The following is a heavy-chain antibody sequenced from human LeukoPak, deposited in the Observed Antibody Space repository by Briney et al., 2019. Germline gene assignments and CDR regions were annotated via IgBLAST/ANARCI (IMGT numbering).Heavy chain of an antibody. D-gene: IGHD2-15*01. Sequence: GASVKVSCKASGYTFTGYYMHWVRQAPGQGLEWMGWINPNSGDTNYAQKFQGRVTMTRDTSISTAYMELGSLRSDDTALYYCGRGYCSGGRCYVIDYWGQGTLVTVSS. J-gene: IGHJ4*02. CDR3: GRGYCSGGRCYVIDY. V-gene: IGHV1-2*02. CDR2: INPNSGDT. CDR1: GYTFTGYY.